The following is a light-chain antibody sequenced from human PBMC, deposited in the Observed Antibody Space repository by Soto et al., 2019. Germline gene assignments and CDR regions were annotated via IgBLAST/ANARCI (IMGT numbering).Light chain of an antibody. CDR2: AAF. CDR1: QGISSY. J-gene: IGKJ4*01. CDR3: QQLNSYPLT. V-gene: IGKV1-9*01. Sequence: IQLTQSPSSLSASVGDRVTITCRASQGISSYLAWYQQKPGKAPKLLIYAAFTLQSGVPSRFSGSGSGTDFTLTISSLHPEDFATYYCQQLNSYPLTLGGGTKVEIK.